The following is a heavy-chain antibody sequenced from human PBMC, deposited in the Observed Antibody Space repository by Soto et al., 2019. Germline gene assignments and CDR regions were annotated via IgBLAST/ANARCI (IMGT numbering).Heavy chain of an antibody. CDR2: LIPIFGTA. CDR3: ATHTVVTPGNYYSGMDV. D-gene: IGHD4-4*01. Sequence: QVQLVQSGAEVKKPGSSVKVSCKASGGTFSSYAISWVRQAPGQGLEWMGGLIPIFGTADYPQKFQGRVTITADESTSTAYMELSSLRSDDTAVYYCATHTVVTPGNYYSGMDVWGQGTTVTVSS. J-gene: IGHJ6*02. CDR1: GGTFSSYA. V-gene: IGHV1-69*12.